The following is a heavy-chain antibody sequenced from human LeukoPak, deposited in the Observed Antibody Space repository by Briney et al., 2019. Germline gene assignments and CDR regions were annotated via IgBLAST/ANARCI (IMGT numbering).Heavy chain of an antibody. CDR1: GYTFTSYG. CDR2: ISAYNGNT. CDR3: ARERHKLGATDLFDY. V-gene: IGHV1-18*01. Sequence: ASVKVSCKASGYTFTSYGISWVRQAPGQGLEWMGWISAYNGNTNYAQKLQGRVTMTTDTSTSTAYMELRSLRSDDTAVYYSARERHKLGATDLFDYWGQGTLVTVSS. J-gene: IGHJ4*02. D-gene: IGHD1-26*01.